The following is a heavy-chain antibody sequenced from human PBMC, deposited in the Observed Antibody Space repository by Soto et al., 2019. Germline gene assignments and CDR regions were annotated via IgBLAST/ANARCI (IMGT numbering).Heavy chain of an antibody. CDR3: ARDENGMDV. Sequence: LTCAISGDLVSMNSAGWNWIRQSPSRGLEWLGRTYYSSKWYNDYAVSLKSRISINPDTSKNQFSLQLNSVTPEETAVYYCARDENGMDVRGQGTTVTVSS. V-gene: IGHV6-1*01. J-gene: IGHJ6*02. CDR2: TYYSSKWYN. CDR1: GDLVSMNSAG.